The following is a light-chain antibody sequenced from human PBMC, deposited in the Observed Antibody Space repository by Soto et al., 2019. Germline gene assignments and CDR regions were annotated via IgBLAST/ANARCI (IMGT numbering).Light chain of an antibody. CDR3: QQYNNWSLT. J-gene: IGKJ4*01. CDR2: GAS. CDR1: QSVSSN. V-gene: IGKV3-15*01. Sequence: DIVMTQSPATLSVSPGERATLSCRASQSVSSNLAWYQQKPGQAPRLLIYGASTRATGIPARFSGSGSGTEFTLTISSLQSEDFAVYYCQQYNNWSLTFGGGTKV.